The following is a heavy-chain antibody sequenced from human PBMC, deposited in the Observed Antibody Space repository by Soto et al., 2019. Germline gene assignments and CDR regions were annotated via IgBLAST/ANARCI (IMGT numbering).Heavy chain of an antibody. CDR2: INHSGST. D-gene: IGHD6-6*01. V-gene: IGHV4-34*01. J-gene: IGHJ4*02. Sequence: PSETLSLTCAVYGGSFRFYYWSWIRQPPGKGLEWIGEINHSGSTNYNPSLKSRVTISVDTSKNQFSLKLSSVTAADTAVYYCARGDGGAARYFDYWGQGTLVTVSS. CDR3: ARGDGGAARYFDY. CDR1: GGSFRFYY.